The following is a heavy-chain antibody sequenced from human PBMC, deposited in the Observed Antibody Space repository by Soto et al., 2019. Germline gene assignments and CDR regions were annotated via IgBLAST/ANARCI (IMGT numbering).Heavy chain of an antibody. V-gene: IGHV1-2*04. D-gene: IGHD6-6*01. CDR3: ARDHSSSYAKGYYYYGMDV. J-gene: IGHJ6*02. CDR1: GYTFTGYY. CDR2: INPNSGGT. Sequence: QVQLVQSGAEVKKPGASVKVSCKASGYTFTGYYMHWVRQAPGQGLEWMGWINPNSGGTNYAQKFQGWVTITRDTSISTAYMELSRLRSHDTAVYYCARDHSSSYAKGYYYYGMDVWGQGTTVTVSS.